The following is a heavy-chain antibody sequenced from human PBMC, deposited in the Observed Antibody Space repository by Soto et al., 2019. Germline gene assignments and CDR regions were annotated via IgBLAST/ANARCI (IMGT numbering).Heavy chain of an antibody. D-gene: IGHD6-6*01. CDR3: ARDGPSSSPLDY. V-gene: IGHV3-21*01. Sequence: VGSVRLSCAASSFTLSRYSMNGVPQAPGKGLEWVSSISSSSSYIYYADSVKGRFTISRENAKNSLYLQMNSLRAEDTAVHYCARDGPSSSPLDYWGQGTLVTGSS. CDR1: SFTLSRYS. CDR2: ISSSSSYI. J-gene: IGHJ4*02.